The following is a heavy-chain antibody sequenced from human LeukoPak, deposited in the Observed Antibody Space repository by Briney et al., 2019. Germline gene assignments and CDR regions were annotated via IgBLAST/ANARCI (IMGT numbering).Heavy chain of an antibody. CDR3: ARGGGITMIVVVSHFDY. CDR1: GYSISSGYY. Sequence: SETLSLTCTVSGYSISSGYYWGWIRQPPGKGLEWIGSIYRSGSTYYNPSLKSRVTISVDTSKNQFSLKLSSVTAADTAVYYCARGGGITMIVVVSHFDYWGQGTLVTVSS. V-gene: IGHV4-38-2*02. CDR2: IYRSGST. D-gene: IGHD3-22*01. J-gene: IGHJ4*02.